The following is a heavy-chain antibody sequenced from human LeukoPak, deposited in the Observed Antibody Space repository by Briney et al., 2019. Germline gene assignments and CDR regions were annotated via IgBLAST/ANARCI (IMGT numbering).Heavy chain of an antibody. CDR3: AKGSDRAGSYYLDY. V-gene: IGHV3-23*01. D-gene: IGHD3-10*01. J-gene: IGHJ4*02. CDR2: LSGSGAST. CDR1: AFTFGNYA. Sequence: SGGSLRLSCAASAFTFGNYAMNWVRQAPGKGLEWVSGLSGSGASTYHADSVKGRFTISRDNSKNTLYLQMNRLRAEDTAVYYCAKGSDRAGSYYLDYWGQGTLVTVSS.